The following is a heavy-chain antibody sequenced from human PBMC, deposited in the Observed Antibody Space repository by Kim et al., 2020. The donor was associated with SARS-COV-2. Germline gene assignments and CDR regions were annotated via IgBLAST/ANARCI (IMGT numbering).Heavy chain of an antibody. CDR3: ASLKLGGIWGLPGDYYYYGMDV. J-gene: IGHJ6*02. Sequence: SETLSLTCTVSGGSISSGGYYWSWIRQHPGKGLEWIGYIYYSGSTYYNPSLKSRVTISVDTSKNQFSLKLSSVTAADTAVYYCASLKLGGIWGLPGDYYYYGMDVWGQGTTVTVSS. V-gene: IGHV4-31*03. CDR1: GGSISSGGYY. CDR2: IYYSGST. D-gene: IGHD3-16*01.